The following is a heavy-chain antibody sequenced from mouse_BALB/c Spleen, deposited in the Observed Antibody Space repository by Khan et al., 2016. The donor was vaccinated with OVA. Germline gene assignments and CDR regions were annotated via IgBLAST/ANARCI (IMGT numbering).Heavy chain of an antibody. CDR3: AKGDYGYAWFAY. V-gene: IGHV2-3*01. D-gene: IGHD2-2*01. CDR1: GFSLTGYG. Sequence: QVQLKESGPGLVAPSQSLSITCTVSGFSLTGYGVNWVRQPPGKGLEWLGVIWGDGSTNYHSVLKSRLSIRQDNSKSKVFLKLNSLQIDDTATYYCAKGDYGYAWFAYWGQGTLVTVSA. CDR2: IWGDGST. J-gene: IGHJ3*01.